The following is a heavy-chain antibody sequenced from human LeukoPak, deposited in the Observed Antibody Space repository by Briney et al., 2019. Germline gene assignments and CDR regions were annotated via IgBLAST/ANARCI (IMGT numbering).Heavy chain of an antibody. D-gene: IGHD3-22*01. V-gene: IGHV1-18*01. J-gene: IGHJ4*02. CDR2: ISTYNGNT. Sequence: ASVKVSCKASGYTFTSYGISWVRQAPGQGLEWVGWISTYNGNTNYAQKLQGRVTMTTDTSTRTAYMELRSLRSDDTAVYYCASFDYYDSSGALARYWGQGTLVTVSS. CDR3: ASFDYYDSSGALARY. CDR1: GYTFTSYG.